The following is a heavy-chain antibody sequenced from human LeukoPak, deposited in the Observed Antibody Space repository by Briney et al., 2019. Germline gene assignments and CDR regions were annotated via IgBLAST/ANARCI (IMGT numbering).Heavy chain of an antibody. Sequence: GASVKVSCKASGYIFTSYDINWVRQATGQGLEWMGWMNPNNGNTGFAQKFQGRVTITRNTSISTAYMELTTLTFDDRAVYYCARGDPRLRLLGYWGQGTPVTVSS. D-gene: IGHD5-12*01. CDR1: GYIFTSYD. J-gene: IGHJ4*02. CDR2: MNPNNGNT. CDR3: ARGDPRLRLLGY. V-gene: IGHV1-8*03.